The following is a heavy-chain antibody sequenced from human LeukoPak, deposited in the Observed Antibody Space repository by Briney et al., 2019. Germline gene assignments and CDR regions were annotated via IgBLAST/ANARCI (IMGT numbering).Heavy chain of an antibody. J-gene: IGHJ3*02. V-gene: IGHV3-23*01. CDR1: GFIFGSYA. D-gene: IGHD4-17*01. CDR3: AKCRLSYGDYVGAFDI. CDR2: ISGSGGST. Sequence: GGSLRHSCAASGFIFGSYAMSWVRQAPGRGLEWVSAISGSGGSTYYADSVKGRFTISRDNSKNTLYLQMNSLRAEDTAVYYCAKCRLSYGDYVGAFDIWGQGTMVTVSS.